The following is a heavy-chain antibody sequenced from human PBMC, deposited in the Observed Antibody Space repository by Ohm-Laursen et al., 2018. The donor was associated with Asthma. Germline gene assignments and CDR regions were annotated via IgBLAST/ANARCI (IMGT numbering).Heavy chain of an antibody. CDR2: IWYDGSNA. CDR1: GFTLSTYG. V-gene: IGHV3-33*01. Sequence: SLRLSCTASGFTLSTYGMHWVRRAPGKGLEWVAIIWYDGSNAYYGDAVKGRFTVSRDTSKSTVYLQMNRVRVEDTGVYRCAREGDASGYMDHWGQGTPVTVSS. J-gene: IGHJ4*02. CDR3: AREGDASGYMDH. D-gene: IGHD3-3*01.